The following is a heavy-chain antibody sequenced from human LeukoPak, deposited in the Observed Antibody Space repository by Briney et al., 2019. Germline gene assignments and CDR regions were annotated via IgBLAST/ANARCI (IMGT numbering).Heavy chain of an antibody. CDR1: GFTFRDYV. J-gene: IGHJ4*02. V-gene: IGHV3-23*01. CDR2: INVGGRT. CDR3: AKGVPSMAAPFDH. D-gene: IGHD5-24*01. Sequence: QSGLSLRLSCAASGFTFRDYVMTWVRQAPGKGLEWVSTINVGGRTDYADSVKGRFTISRDNSNNTLYLQMSSLRVDDTAVYYCAKGVPSMAAPFDHWGQGALVTVSS.